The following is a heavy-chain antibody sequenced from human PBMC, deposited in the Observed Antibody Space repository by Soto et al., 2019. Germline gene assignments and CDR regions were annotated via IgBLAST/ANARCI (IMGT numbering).Heavy chain of an antibody. CDR2: IHSDGGT. CDR3: TRDHYGDSSYYFDY. Sequence: EVQLVESGGGLVQPGGSLRLSCAASGFTVSNNYITWVRQAPGKGLEWVSVIHSDGGTYYADSVKGRFTIPRHNSKDTVYLQMNSLRPEDTAVYYCTRDHYGDSSYYFDYWGQGTLVTVSS. J-gene: IGHJ4*02. V-gene: IGHV3-53*04. D-gene: IGHD4-17*01. CDR1: GFTVSNNY.